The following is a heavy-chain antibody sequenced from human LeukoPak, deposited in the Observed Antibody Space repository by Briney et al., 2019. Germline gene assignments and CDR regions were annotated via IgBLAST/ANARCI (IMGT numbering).Heavy chain of an antibody. D-gene: IGHD5-12*01. CDR3: ARGRRYRDYDRPLDY. J-gene: IGHJ4*02. V-gene: IGHV3-53*01. CDR2: ITSSCNT. Sequence: PGGSLRLSCAAAGFTVISNYMNGVRQPPGKGLEWVSIITSSCNTYYAASVNGRFTTSRDNSKNTLYVQMNSLRAEDTSIYYCARGRRYRDYDRPLDYWGQGTLVTVCS. CDR1: GFTVISNY.